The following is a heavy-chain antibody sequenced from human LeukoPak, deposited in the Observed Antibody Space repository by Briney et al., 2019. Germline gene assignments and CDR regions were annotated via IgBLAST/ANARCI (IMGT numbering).Heavy chain of an antibody. V-gene: IGHV3-7*01. Sequence: PGGSLRLSCAASGFTFSSYWMSWVRQAPGRGLEWVANIKQDGSEEYYVDSVKGRFTISRDNAKNSLYLQMNSLRAEDTAVYYCARTSGSYQRLFDYWGQGTLVTVSS. CDR2: IKQDGSEE. D-gene: IGHD1-26*01. J-gene: IGHJ4*02. CDR1: GFTFSSYW. CDR3: ARTSGSYQRLFDY.